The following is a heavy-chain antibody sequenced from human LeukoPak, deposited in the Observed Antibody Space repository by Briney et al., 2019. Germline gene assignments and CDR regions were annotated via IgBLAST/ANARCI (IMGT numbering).Heavy chain of an antibody. CDR1: GGSISSGGYS. J-gene: IGHJ5*02. CDR3: ARDGPDNWFDP. V-gene: IGHV4-30-2*01. D-gene: IGHD3/OR15-3a*01. CDR2: IYHSGST. Sequence: SQTLSLTCAVSGGSISSGGYSWSWIRQPPGKGLEWIGYIYHSGSTYYNPSLKSRVTISVDTSKNQFSLKLSSVTAADTAVYYCARDGPDNWFDPWGQGTLVTVSS.